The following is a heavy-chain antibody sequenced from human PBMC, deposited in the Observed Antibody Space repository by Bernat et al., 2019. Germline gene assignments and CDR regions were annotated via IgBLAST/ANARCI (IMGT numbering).Heavy chain of an antibody. CDR3: ARDSGYDYIWGRYRSEAIFCY. J-gene: IGHJ4*02. Sequence: EVQLVESGGGLVQPGGSLRLSCAASGFTFSSYWMSWVRQAPGKGLEWVANIKQDGSEKYYVDSVKGRFTISRDNAKNSLYLQMNSLRAEDTAVYYCARDSGYDYIWGRYRSEAIFCYWGQGNLGTVSS. D-gene: IGHD3-16*02. V-gene: IGHV3-7*03. CDR2: IKQDGSEK. CDR1: GFTFSSYW.